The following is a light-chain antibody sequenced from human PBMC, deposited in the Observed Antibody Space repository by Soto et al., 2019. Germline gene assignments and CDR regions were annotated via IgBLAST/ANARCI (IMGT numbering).Light chain of an antibody. CDR1: SSDVGGYNY. V-gene: IGLV2-14*01. CDR2: DVS. J-gene: IGLJ3*02. CDR3: SSYTRSSTWV. Sequence: QSALTQPASVSGSPGQSIAISCTGTSSDVGGYNYVSWYQQHPGKTPNLMIYDVSNRPAGVSNRCSGSKSGNTAALTISGFQAEDEAEYYCSSYTRSSTWVFGGGTKLPVL.